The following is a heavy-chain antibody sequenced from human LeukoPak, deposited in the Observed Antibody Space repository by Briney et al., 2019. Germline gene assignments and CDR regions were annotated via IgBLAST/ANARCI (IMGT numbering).Heavy chain of an antibody. CDR1: GYTFTSYA. CDR3: ARFPIYGSGSPTYYFDY. CDR2: INACNGDT. Sequence: ASVKVSCKASGYTFTSYAMHWVRQAPGQRLEWMGWINACNGDTKYSQNFQGRVTITRDTSASTAYMELSSLRSEDTAVYYCARFPIYGSGSPTYYFDYWGQGTLVTVSS. J-gene: IGHJ4*02. V-gene: IGHV1-3*01. D-gene: IGHD3-10*01.